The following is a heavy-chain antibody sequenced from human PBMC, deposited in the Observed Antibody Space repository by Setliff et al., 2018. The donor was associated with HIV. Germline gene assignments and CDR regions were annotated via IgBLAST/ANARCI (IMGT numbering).Heavy chain of an antibody. J-gene: IGHJ4*02. CDR3: ARVGPFAFDSSGYAEF. CDR1: GYTFTSYY. CDR2: INPSGGST. V-gene: IGHV1-46*01. D-gene: IGHD3-22*01. Sequence: ASVKVSCKASGYTFTSYYMHWVRQAPGQGLEWMGIINPSGGSTSYAQKFQGRVTMTRDTSTSTVYMELSSLRSEDTAVYYCARVGPFAFDSSGYAEFWGQGTLVTVSS.